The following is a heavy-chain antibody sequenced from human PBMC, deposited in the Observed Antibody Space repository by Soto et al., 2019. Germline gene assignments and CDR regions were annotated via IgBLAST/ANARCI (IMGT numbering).Heavy chain of an antibody. CDR3: ARSPHYDILTGYQHLDY. CDR1: GGSISSSSYY. Sequence: PSETLSLTCTVSGGSISSSSYYWGWIRQPPGKGLEWIGIIYYSGSTNYNPSLKSRVTISVDTSKNQFSLKLSSVTAADTAVYYCARSPHYDILTGYQHLDYWGQGTLVTVSS. J-gene: IGHJ4*02. CDR2: IYYSGST. D-gene: IGHD3-9*01. V-gene: IGHV4-39*07.